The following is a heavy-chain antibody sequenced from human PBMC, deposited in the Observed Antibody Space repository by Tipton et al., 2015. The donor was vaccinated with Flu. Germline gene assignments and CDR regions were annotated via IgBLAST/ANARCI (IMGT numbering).Heavy chain of an antibody. V-gene: IGHV3-33*01. J-gene: IGHJ2*01. D-gene: IGHD7-27*01. CDR2: IWFDGTKK. Sequence: QVQLVQSGGGVVQPGRSLRLSCAASGFRFSGFGMHWVRQAPGEGLEWVAAIWFDGTKKYYADSVKGRFTISRDNSKSTLSLQMNSLRVEDTATYYCATPTAEFDLWGRGTLVIVSS. CDR1: GFRFSGFG. CDR3: ATPTAEFDL.